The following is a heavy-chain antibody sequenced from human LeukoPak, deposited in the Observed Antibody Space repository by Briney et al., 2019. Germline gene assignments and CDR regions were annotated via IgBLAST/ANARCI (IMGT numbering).Heavy chain of an antibody. CDR1: GFTFSSYA. D-gene: IGHD3-10*01. CDR2: IISNGGST. CDR3: AKRGSLSPFDP. J-gene: IGHJ5*02. V-gene: IGHV3-23*01. Sequence: GGSLRLSCAASGFTFSSYAMSWVRQAPGEGLEWVSTIISNGGSTYYADSVRGRFTVSRDNSKDTLYLQMDGLRAEDTALYYCAKRGSLSPFDPWGQGSLVTVSS.